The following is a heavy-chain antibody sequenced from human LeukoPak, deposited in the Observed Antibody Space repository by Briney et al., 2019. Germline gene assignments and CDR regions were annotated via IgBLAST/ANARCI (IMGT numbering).Heavy chain of an antibody. J-gene: IGHJ5*02. Sequence: GEPLKISCRGSGYIFTNYWIGWVRQLPGKGLEWMGIIYPGDSDTRYSPSFQGQVTISADKSISTAYLQWSTLKASDTAMYFCTRGQGLADTWGQGTLVTVSS. CDR3: TRGQGLADT. D-gene: IGHD6-19*01. V-gene: IGHV5-51*01. CDR1: GYIFTNYW. CDR2: IYPGDSDT.